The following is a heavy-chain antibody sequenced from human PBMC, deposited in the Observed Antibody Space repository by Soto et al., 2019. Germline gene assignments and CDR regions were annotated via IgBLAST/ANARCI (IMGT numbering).Heavy chain of an antibody. D-gene: IGHD3-3*01. V-gene: IGHV3-23*01. CDR3: AKDRAPKGFNYYDFWSGYAYGMDV. CDR1: GFTFSSYA. Sequence: PGGSLRLSCAASGFTFSSYAMSWVRQAPGKGLEWVSAISGSGGSTYYADSVKGRFTISRDNSKNTLYLQMNSLRAEDTAVYYCAKDRAPKGFNYYDFWSGYAYGMDVWRQGTTVTVSS. CDR2: ISGSGGST. J-gene: IGHJ6*02.